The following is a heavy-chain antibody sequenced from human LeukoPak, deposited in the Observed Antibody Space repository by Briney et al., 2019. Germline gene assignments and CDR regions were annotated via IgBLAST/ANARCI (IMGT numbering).Heavy chain of an antibody. J-gene: IGHJ4*02. CDR2: INHSGST. CDR3: ARGWGGTARRKKQARGGFDY. CDR1: GGSFSGYY. Sequence: PSETLTLTCAVSGGSFSGYYWSWIRQPPGKGLEWIGEINHSGSTNYNPSPKRRVTISVDTSKNQVSLQLSSVTAADTAVYYCARGWGGTARRKKQARGGFDYWGQGTLVTVSS. D-gene: IGHD6-6*01. V-gene: IGHV4-34*01.